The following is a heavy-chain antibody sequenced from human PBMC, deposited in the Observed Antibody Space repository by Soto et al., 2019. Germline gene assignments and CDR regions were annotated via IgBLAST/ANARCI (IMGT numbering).Heavy chain of an antibody. Sequence: EVQLVESGGGLVQPGGSLRLSCVASGITLSSSWRTWVRQAPGKGLEWVANINQDGSDKYYVDSVKGRFTISRDNAKNSLYLQMDSLSAEDTAVYYCARDPYDSGGYAAFDIWGQGTMVSVSS. J-gene: IGHJ3*02. V-gene: IGHV3-7*04. D-gene: IGHD3-22*01. CDR2: INQDGSDK. CDR3: ARDPYDSGGYAAFDI. CDR1: GITLSSSW.